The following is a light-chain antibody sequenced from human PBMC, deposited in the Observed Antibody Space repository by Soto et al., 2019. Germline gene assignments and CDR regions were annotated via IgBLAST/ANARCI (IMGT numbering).Light chain of an antibody. CDR3: QQYSSLS. J-gene: IGKJ4*02. CDR2: GAS. V-gene: IGKV3-20*01. CDR1: QSISSSY. Sequence: EIVLTQSPGTLSLSPGGRATLSCRASQSISSSYLAWYQKKPGQAPRLLFYGASTRATGTPDRFSGSGSGTDFTLTISRLEPEDFAVYYCQQYSSLSFGGGTKVEI.